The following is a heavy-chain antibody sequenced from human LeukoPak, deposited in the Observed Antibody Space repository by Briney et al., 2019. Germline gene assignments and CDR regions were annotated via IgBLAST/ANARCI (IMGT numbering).Heavy chain of an antibody. D-gene: IGHD4-17*01. CDR1: GYTFTGYY. V-gene: IGHV1-2*02. CDR2: INPNSGGT. CDR3: ARESGDYGAYYFDY. Sequence: EASVKVSCKASGYTFTGYYMHWVRQAPGQGLEWMGWINPNSGGTSYAQKFQGRVTMTRDMSTNTVYMELSSLRSEDTAVYYCARESGDYGAYYFDYWGQGTLVTVSS. J-gene: IGHJ4*02.